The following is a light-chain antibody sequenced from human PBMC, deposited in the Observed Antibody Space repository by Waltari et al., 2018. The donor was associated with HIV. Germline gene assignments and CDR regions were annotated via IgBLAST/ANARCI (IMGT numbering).Light chain of an antibody. CDR1: SSNIGRNT. V-gene: IGLV1-44*01. CDR3: AAWDDSLNGHWV. CDR2: SDT. J-gene: IGLJ3*02. Sequence: QSVLTQPPSASGPPGQRVTMSCSGSSSNIGRNTVNWYQQLPGTAPKLLIFSDTQRPSGVPDRFYGSKSGTSASLAISGLQSEDEGDYYCAAWDDSLNGHWVFGGGTRVTVL.